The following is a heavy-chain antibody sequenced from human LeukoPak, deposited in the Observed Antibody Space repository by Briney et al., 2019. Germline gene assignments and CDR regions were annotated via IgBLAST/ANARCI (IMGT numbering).Heavy chain of an antibody. CDR2: INAGNGDT. CDR3: ARFLGGSYGMDV. V-gene: IGHV1-3*01. Sequence: ASVKVSCKASGYTFTSYSMHWVRQAPGQRLEWMGWINAGNGDTKFSQKFQGRVTITRDTSASTAYMELSSPRSEDTAVYYCARFLGGSYGMDVWGQGTTVTVSS. J-gene: IGHJ6*02. D-gene: IGHD1-26*01. CDR1: GYTFTSYS.